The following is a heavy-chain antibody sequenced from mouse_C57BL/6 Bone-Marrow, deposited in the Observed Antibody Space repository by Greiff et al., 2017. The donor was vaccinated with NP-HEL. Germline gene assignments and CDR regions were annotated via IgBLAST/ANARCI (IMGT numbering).Heavy chain of an antibody. CDR3: ARDGVYYGSSYSAWFAY. CDR1: GYTFTDHT. D-gene: IGHD1-1*01. J-gene: IGHJ3*01. V-gene: IGHV1-78*01. CDR2: IYPRDGST. Sequence: QVQLQQSDAELVKPGASVKISCKVSGYTFTDHTIHWMKQRPEQGLEWIGYIYPRDGSTKYNEKFKGKATLTADKSSSTAYMQLNSLTSEDSAVYFCARDGVYYGSSYSAWFAYWGQGTLVTVSA.